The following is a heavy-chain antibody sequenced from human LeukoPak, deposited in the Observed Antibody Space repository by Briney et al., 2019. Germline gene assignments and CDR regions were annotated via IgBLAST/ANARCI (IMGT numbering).Heavy chain of an antibody. CDR3: ARDRLKLEAGDDAFDI. V-gene: IGHV4-59*01. D-gene: IGHD1-1*01. J-gene: IGHJ3*02. CDR2: IYYSGST. Sequence: SETLSLTCTVSGGSISSYYWSWIRQPPGKGLEWIGYIYYSGSTNYNPSLKSRVTISVDTSKNQFSLKLSSVTAADTAVYYCARDRLKLEAGDDAFDIWGQGTMVTVSS. CDR1: GGSISSYY.